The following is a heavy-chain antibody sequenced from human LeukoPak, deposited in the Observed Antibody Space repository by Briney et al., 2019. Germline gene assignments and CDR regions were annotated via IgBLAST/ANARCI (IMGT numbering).Heavy chain of an antibody. D-gene: IGHD6-19*01. Sequence: ASVKVSCKASGYTFTSYDINWVRQAPGQGLEWMGWMNPNSGNTGYAQKFQGRVTMTRNTSISTAYMELSSLRSEDTAVYYCARGQYSSGWYKLSYWGQGTLVTVSS. V-gene: IGHV1-8*01. CDR2: MNPNSGNT. J-gene: IGHJ4*02. CDR3: ARGQYSSGWYKLSY. CDR1: GYTFTSYD.